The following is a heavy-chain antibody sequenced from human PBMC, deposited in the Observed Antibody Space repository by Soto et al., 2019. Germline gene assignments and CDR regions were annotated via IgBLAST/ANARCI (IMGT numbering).Heavy chain of an antibody. CDR3: ARDMRAAAGPRYFDY. CDR2: ISSSSSYI. CDR1: GFTFSSYS. J-gene: IGHJ4*02. D-gene: IGHD6-13*01. Sequence: GGSLRLSCAASGFTFSSYSTNWVRQAPGKGLEWVSSISSSSSYIYYADSVKGRFTISRDNAKNSLYLQMNSLRAEDTAVYYCARDMRAAAGPRYFDYWGQGTLVTVSS. V-gene: IGHV3-21*01.